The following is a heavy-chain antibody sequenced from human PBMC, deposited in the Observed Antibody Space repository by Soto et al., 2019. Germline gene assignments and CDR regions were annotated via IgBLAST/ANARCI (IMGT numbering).Heavy chain of an antibody. J-gene: IGHJ6*04. Sequence: TSETLSLTCTVSGGSISSSSYYWGWIRQPPGKGLEWIGSFYYSGSTYYNPSLKSRVTISVDTSKNQFSLKLSSVTAADTAVYYCARGRDFWSGYYLMGLPRPGSSMDVWGKGTTVTVSS. D-gene: IGHD3-3*01. V-gene: IGHV4-39*01. CDR1: GGSISSSSYY. CDR3: ARGRDFWSGYYLMGLPRPGSSMDV. CDR2: FYYSGST.